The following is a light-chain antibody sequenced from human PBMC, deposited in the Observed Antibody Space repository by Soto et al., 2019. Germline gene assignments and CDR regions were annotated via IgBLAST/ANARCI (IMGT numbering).Light chain of an antibody. V-gene: IGLV1-47*02. J-gene: IGLJ2*01. CDR2: SNN. CDR3: ASWDDRLGAVI. CDR1: SSNIGGTNY. Sequence: QSVLTQPPSASGTPGQKVFISCSGSSSNIGGTNYAYWYQQLPGAAPKLLMHSNNLRPSGVPERISGSKFGTAASLAISGXRSEDEAVYYCASWDDRLGAVIFGGGTKLTVL.